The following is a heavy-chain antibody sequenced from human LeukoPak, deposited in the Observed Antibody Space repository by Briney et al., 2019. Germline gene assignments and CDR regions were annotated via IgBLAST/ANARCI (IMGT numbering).Heavy chain of an antibody. CDR3: ARDDSSSWYNWFDP. D-gene: IGHD6-13*01. CDR1: GFTFSSYS. CDR2: ISSSSTI. J-gene: IGHJ5*02. Sequence: PGGSLRLSCAASGFTFSSYSINWVRQAPGTGLEWVSYISSSSTIYYADSVKGRFTISRDNAKNSLYLQMNSLRTEDTAVYYCARDDSSSWYNWFDPWGQGTLVTVSS. V-gene: IGHV3-48*01.